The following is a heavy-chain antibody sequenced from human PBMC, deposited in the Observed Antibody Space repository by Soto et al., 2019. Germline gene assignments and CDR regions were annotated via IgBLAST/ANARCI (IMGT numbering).Heavy chain of an antibody. CDR2: INHSGST. D-gene: IGHD1-26*01. CDR3: ASNLPRYSGSYLQY. J-gene: IGHJ4*02. CDR1: GGSFSGYY. V-gene: IGHV4-34*01. Sequence: PSETLSLTCAVYGGSFSGYYWSWIRQPPGKGLEWIGEINHSGSTNYNPSLKSRVTISVDTSKNQFSLKLSSVTAADTAVYYCASNLPRYSGSYLQYWGQGTLVTVSS.